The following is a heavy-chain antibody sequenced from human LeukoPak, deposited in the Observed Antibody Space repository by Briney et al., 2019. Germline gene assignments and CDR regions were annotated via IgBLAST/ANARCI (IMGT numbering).Heavy chain of an antibody. CDR2: INAGNGNT. CDR1: GYTFTSYA. Sequence: ASVKVSCKASGYTFTSYAMHWVRQAPGQRLEWMGWINAGNGNTKYSQKFQGRVTITRDTSASTAYMELSSLRSEDTAVYYCARERNSGASYVYWGQGTLVTVSS. CDR3: ARERNSGASYVY. J-gene: IGHJ4*02. V-gene: IGHV1-3*01. D-gene: IGHD3-10*02.